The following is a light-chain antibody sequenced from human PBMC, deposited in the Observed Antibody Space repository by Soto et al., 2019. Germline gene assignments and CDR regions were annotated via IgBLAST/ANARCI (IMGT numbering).Light chain of an antibody. CDR1: QSISTW. V-gene: IGKV1-5*02. Sequence: DIHMTQYHSTLSASVGGTITIICRSIQSISTWLSWYQQKPGKAHKLLIYRASTLETGVPSSFSGSGSGTEFTPTISRLQPDDFATYYCKQYTSISILTFCGGTKVDTK. CDR2: RAS. J-gene: IGKJ4*01. CDR3: KQYTSISILT.